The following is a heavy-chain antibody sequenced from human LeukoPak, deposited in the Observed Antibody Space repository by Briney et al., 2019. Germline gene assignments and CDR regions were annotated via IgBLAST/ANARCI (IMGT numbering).Heavy chain of an antibody. Sequence: PSETLSLTCTVSGGSISSYYWSWIRQPPGKGLEWIGYIYYSGSTNYNPSLKSRVTISVDTSKNQFSLMLSSVTAADTAVYYCARGTYYYDSSGYYPLGWYFDLWGRGTLVTVSS. D-gene: IGHD3-22*01. J-gene: IGHJ2*01. CDR1: GGSISSYY. CDR2: IYYSGST. CDR3: ARGTYYYDSSGYYPLGWYFDL. V-gene: IGHV4-59*01.